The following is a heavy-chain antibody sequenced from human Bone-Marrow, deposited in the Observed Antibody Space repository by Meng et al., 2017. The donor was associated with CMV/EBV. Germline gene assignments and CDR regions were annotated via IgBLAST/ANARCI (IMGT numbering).Heavy chain of an antibody. CDR1: GFTFSSYA. Sequence: GESLKISCAASGFTFSSYAMSWVRQAPGKGLEWVSAISGSGGSTYYADSVKGRFTISRDNSKNTLYLQMNSLRAEDTAVYYCARDRFYDILTGYCEGGGMDVWGQGTTVTVSS. V-gene: IGHV3-23*01. J-gene: IGHJ6*02. CDR3: ARDRFYDILTGYCEGGGMDV. D-gene: IGHD3-9*01. CDR2: ISGSGGST.